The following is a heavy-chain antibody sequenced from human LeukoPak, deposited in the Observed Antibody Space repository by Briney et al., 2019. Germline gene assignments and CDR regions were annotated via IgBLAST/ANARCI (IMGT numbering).Heavy chain of an antibody. CDR1: GGSISSYY. Sequence: KPSETLSLTCTVSGGSISSYYWSWIRQPPGKGLEWIGYIYYSGSTNYNPSLKSRVTISVDTSKNQFSLKLSSVTAADTAVYYCSTSCYAGDYWGQGTLVTVSS. CDR3: STSCYAGDY. V-gene: IGHV4-59*01. D-gene: IGHD2-2*01. J-gene: IGHJ4*02. CDR2: IYYSGST.